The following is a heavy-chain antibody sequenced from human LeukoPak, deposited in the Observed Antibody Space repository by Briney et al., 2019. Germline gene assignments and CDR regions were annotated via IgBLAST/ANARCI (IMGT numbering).Heavy chain of an antibody. D-gene: IGHD3-3*01. CDR2: INPNSGDT. Sequence: ASVKVSCRASGYTFTGYHIHWVRQAPGQGLEWMGRINPNSGDTNYAQNFQGRVTMTRDTSSNTAYMELSSLRSEDTAVYYCATGGPAYYDFWSGNSYYSYGMDVWGQGTTVTVSS. CDR3: ATGGPAYYDFWSGNSYYSYGMDV. CDR1: GYTFTGYH. J-gene: IGHJ6*02. V-gene: IGHV1-2*06.